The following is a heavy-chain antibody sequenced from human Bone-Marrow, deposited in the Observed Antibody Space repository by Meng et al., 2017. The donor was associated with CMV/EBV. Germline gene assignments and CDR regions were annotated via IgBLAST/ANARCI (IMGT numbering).Heavy chain of an antibody. CDR1: GYTFTGYY. Sequence: ASVKVSCKASGYTFTGYYMHWVRQAPGQGLEWMGWINPNSGGTKYAQKFQGRVTMTRDTSTITAYMELSRLRYDDTAIYYCARAYCSSSTCSLPRDYWGQGTLVTVSS. CDR3: ARAYCSSSTCSLPRDY. D-gene: IGHD2-2*01. CDR2: INPNSGGT. V-gene: IGHV1-2*02. J-gene: IGHJ4*02.